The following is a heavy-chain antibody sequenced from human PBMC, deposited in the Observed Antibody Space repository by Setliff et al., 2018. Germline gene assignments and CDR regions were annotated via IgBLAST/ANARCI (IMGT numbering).Heavy chain of an antibody. J-gene: IGHJ6*02. V-gene: IGHV4-34*01. CDR2: SNHGGST. CDR3: ARDQWVRSPPLYFSYSMDV. Sequence: PSETLSLTCSVYGESFSNNYWSWIRQTPGKGLEWIGESNHGGSTSYHPSLKSRLTMSVDTSKNQFSLKLTSMTAADTAVYYCARDQWVRSPPLYFSYSMDVWGQGTTVTV. D-gene: IGHD5-12*01. CDR1: GESFSNNY.